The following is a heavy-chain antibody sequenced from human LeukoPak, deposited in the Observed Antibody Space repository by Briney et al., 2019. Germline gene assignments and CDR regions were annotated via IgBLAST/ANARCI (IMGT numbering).Heavy chain of an antibody. D-gene: IGHD1-26*01. CDR2: IYTSGST. Sequence: SETLSLTCTVSGGSISSYYWSWIRQPAGKGLEWIGRIYTSGSTNYNPSLKSRVTISVDKSKNQFSLKLSSVTAADTAVYYCARVGVGATRGAFDIWGQGAMVTVSS. CDR1: GGSISSYY. V-gene: IGHV4-4*07. J-gene: IGHJ3*02. CDR3: ARVGVGATRGAFDI.